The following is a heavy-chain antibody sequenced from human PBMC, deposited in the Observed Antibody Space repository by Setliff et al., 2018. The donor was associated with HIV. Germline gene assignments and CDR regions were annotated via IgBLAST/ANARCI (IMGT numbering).Heavy chain of an antibody. V-gene: IGHV1-46*01. J-gene: IGHJ4*02. CDR2: INPSGGNT. D-gene: IGHD3-22*01. CDR3: ARRTGNSGYDY. Sequence: ASVKVSCKASGYTFTSYCMHWVRQAPGQGLEWMGIINPSGGNTNYAQKFQARVTMTSDTSTSTVHMEISSLSSDDTAVYYCARRTGNSGYDYWGQGTLVTVSS. CDR1: GYTFTSYC.